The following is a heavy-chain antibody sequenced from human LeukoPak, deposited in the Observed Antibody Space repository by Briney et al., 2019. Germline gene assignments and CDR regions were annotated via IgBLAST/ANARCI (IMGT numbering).Heavy chain of an antibody. Sequence: GGSLRLSCAASGFTVSSNYMSWVRQAPGKGLEWVSVIYSGGSTYYADSVKGRFTISRDNSKNTLYLQMNSLRAEDTAVYYCAKDGSHYGSGSPPGDYYYMDVWGKGTTVTVSS. CDR3: AKDGSHYGSGSPPGDYYYMDV. CDR1: GFTVSSNY. CDR2: IYSGGST. V-gene: IGHV3-53*01. D-gene: IGHD3-10*01. J-gene: IGHJ6*03.